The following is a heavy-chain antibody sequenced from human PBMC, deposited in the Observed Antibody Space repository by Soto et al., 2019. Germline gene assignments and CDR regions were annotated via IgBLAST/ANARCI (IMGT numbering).Heavy chain of an antibody. CDR2: ISAYNGNT. V-gene: IGHV1-18*01. CDR3: ARDAPPEDY. J-gene: IGHJ4*02. CDR1: GYTFTSYG. Sequence: QVQLVQSGAEVKKPGASVKVSCKASGYTFTSYGISWVRQAPGQGLEWMGWISAYNGNTNYAQKLQGRVTMTTDTAKNTSYMELSSLRSDDTAGYYCARDAPPEDYWGQGTLVTVSS.